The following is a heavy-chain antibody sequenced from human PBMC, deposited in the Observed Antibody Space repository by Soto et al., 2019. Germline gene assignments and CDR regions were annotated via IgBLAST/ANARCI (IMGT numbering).Heavy chain of an antibody. V-gene: IGHV3-49*03. CDR1: GFTFGDYA. CDR2: IRSKAYGGTT. Sequence: PVGSLRLSCTASGFTFGDYAMSWFRQAPGKGLEWVGFIRSKAYGGTTEYAASVKGRFTISRDDSKSIAYLQMNSLKTEDTAVYYCTRGWFGDPMYYYGMDVWGQGTTVTVSS. D-gene: IGHD3-10*01. CDR3: TRGWFGDPMYYYGMDV. J-gene: IGHJ6*02.